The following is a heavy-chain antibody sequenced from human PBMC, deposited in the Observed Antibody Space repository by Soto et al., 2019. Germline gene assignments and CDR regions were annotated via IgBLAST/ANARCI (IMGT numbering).Heavy chain of an antibody. D-gene: IGHD1-26*01. J-gene: IGHJ4*02. CDR2: INAGNGNT. Sequence: ASVKVSCKASGYTSTSYAMHWVRQAPGQRLEWMGWINAGNGNTKYSQKFQGRVTITRDTSASTAYMELSSLRSEDTAVYYCARESGVGVYDYWGQGTLVTVSS. CDR3: ARESGVGVYDY. V-gene: IGHV1-3*01. CDR1: GYTSTSYA.